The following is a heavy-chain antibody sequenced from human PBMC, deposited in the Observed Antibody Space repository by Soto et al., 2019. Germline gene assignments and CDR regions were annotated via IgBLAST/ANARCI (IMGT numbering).Heavy chain of an antibody. CDR2: IIPIFGTA. Sequence: QVQLVQSGAEVKKPGSSVKVSCKASGGTFSSYAISWVRQAPGQGLEWMGGIIPIFGTANYAQKFQGRVTITADESTSTAYMELSSLRSEDTAVYYSARDSGYCSSTSCYEGDYWGQGTLVTVSS. CDR1: GGTFSSYA. J-gene: IGHJ4*02. D-gene: IGHD2-2*03. V-gene: IGHV1-69*01. CDR3: ARDSGYCSSTSCYEGDY.